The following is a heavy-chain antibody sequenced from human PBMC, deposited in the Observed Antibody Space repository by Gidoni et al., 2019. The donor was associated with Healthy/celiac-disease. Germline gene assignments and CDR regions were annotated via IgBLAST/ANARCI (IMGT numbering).Heavy chain of an antibody. Sequence: EVLLLEVVGGLVQHGGSLRLSCAASGFTFSSYAMIWVRQAPGKGLEWVSAISGSGGSTYYADTVKGRFTIARDNPKNTLYLQMHSLRAEDTAVYYCAKDFGIAAARSRNGLGEYWYFDLWDRGTLVAVSS. CDR1: GFTFSSYA. V-gene: IGHV3-23*01. J-gene: IGHJ2*01. D-gene: IGHD6-13*01. CDR2: ISGSGGST. CDR3: AKDFGIAAARSRNGLGEYWYFDL.